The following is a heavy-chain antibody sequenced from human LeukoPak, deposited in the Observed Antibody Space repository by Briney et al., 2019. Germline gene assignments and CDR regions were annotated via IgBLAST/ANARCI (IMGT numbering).Heavy chain of an antibody. D-gene: IGHD2-2*01. CDR1: GFTFDDYA. CDR3: ARDPSAVPTAVNWFDP. CDR2: IGWNSGSI. J-gene: IGHJ5*02. V-gene: IGHV3-9*01. Sequence: GGSLRLSCAASGFTFDDYAMHWVRQAPGKGLEWVSGIGWNSGSIGYADSVKGRFTISRDNAKNSLYLQMDSLRAEDTAVYYCARDPSAVPTAVNWFDPWGQGTLVTVSS.